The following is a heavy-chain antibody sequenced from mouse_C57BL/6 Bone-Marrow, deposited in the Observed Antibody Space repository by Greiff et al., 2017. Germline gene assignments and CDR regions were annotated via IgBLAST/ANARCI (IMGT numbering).Heavy chain of an antibody. V-gene: IGHV1-85*01. CDR2: IYPRDGST. J-gene: IGHJ1*03. CDR1: GYTFTSYD. D-gene: IGHD1-1*01. Sequence: VQLQQSGPALVKPGASVKLSCKASGYTFTSYDINWVKQRPGQGLAWIGWIYPRDGSTKYNETFKGTATLTVDPSSRPAYMELHSLTSEDTAVYFCARLEFDGSSGDWYFDVWGTGTTVTVSS. CDR3: ARLEFDGSSGDWYFDV.